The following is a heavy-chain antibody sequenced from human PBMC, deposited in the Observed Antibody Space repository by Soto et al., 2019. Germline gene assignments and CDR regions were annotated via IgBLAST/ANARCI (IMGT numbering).Heavy chain of an antibody. CDR3: ARDKVAAAGTGEVFDY. CDR1: GGTFSSYA. D-gene: IGHD6-13*01. Sequence: QVQLVQSGAEVKKPGSSVKVSCKASGGTFSSYAISWVRQAPGQGLEWMGGIIPIFGIANYAQKFQGRVTITADESTSTAYMELSSLRSEDTAVYYCARDKVAAAGTGEVFDYWGQGTLVTVSS. V-gene: IGHV1-69*01. J-gene: IGHJ4*02. CDR2: IIPIFGIA.